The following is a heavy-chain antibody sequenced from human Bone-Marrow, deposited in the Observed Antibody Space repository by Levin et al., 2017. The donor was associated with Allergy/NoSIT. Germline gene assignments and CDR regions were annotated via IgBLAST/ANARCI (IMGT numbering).Heavy chain of an antibody. Sequence: PGESLKISCAASGFTFSTYTMNWVRQAPGKGLEWVSCISSSSNYKYYADSVKGRFTISRDNAKNSMFLQMNSLRDGDTAVYYCARASISCNKATCHPSPGYYWGQGVLVTVSS. J-gene: IGHJ4*02. CDR2: ISSSSNYK. V-gene: IGHV3-21*01. CDR1: GFTFSTYT. D-gene: IGHD2/OR15-2a*01. CDR3: ARASISCNKATCHPSPGYY.